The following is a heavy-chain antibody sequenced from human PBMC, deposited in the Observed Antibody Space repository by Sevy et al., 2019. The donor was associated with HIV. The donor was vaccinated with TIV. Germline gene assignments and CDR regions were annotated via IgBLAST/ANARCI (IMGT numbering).Heavy chain of an antibody. Sequence: GGSLRLSCAASGFTFSSYGMHWVRQAPGKGLEWVAVLWYDGSDKNYADSVKGRFTISRDNSKNTLYLQMNCLRAEDTAVDYCASEASSVVLTAHHSRSYGMDVLGQGTTVTCSS. D-gene: IGHD2-21*02. CDR3: ASEASSVVLTAHHSRSYGMDV. J-gene: IGHJ6*02. CDR1: GFTFSSYG. CDR2: LWYDGSDK. V-gene: IGHV3-33*01.